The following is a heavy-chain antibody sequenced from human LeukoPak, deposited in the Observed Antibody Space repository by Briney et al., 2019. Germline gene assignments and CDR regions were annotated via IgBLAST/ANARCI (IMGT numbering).Heavy chain of an antibody. CDR2: FKRKADGGTT. J-gene: IGHJ3*01. CDR3: TTEGYTYGYHSFDV. V-gene: IGHV3-15*01. D-gene: IGHD5-18*01. CDR1: GFTFSNAW. Sequence: GGSLRLSCAASGFTFSNAWMSWVRQAPGKGLEWVGRFKRKADGGTTDYAAPVKGRFPISRDDSQNTLYLQMNSLTTEDTAIYYCTTEGYTYGYHSFDVWGRGTMVTVSS.